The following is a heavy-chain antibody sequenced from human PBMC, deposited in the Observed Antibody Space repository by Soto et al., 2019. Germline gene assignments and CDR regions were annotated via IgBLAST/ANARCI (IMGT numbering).Heavy chain of an antibody. CDR1: GYSFRTHG. D-gene: IGHD6-19*01. Sequence: QVQLVQSGAEVKTPGASVKVSCRASGYSFRTHGISWVRQAPGQGLEWMGWISTYDDKTTFPQKFQGRITMTTDTSTSTAYMELRSLRSDDTAVYFCARDLGYCHSSGCFRNWFDPWGQGTLVTVYS. J-gene: IGHJ5*02. CDR2: ISTYDDKT. CDR3: ARDLGYCHSSGCFRNWFDP. V-gene: IGHV1-18*01.